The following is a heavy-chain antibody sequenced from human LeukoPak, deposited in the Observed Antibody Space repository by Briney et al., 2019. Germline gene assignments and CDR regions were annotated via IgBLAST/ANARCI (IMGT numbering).Heavy chain of an antibody. J-gene: IGHJ5*02. Sequence: ASVKVSCKASGYTFTGYYMHWVRQAPRQGLEWMGWINPNSGGTNYAQKFQGRVTMTRDTSISTAYMELSRLRSDDTAVYYCARAALPGGYCSGGSCYSLINWFDPWGQGTLVTVSS. CDR3: ARAALPGGYCSGGSCYSLINWFDP. CDR1: GYTFTGYY. V-gene: IGHV1-2*02. D-gene: IGHD2-15*01. CDR2: INPNSGGT.